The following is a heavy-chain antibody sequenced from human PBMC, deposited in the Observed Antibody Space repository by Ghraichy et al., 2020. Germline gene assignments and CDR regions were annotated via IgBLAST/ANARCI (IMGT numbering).Heavy chain of an antibody. CDR3: ARGSLNWAPIDY. J-gene: IGHJ4*02. V-gene: IGHV3-53*01. D-gene: IGHD7-27*01. CDR2: IYSGGST. CDR1: GFTVSSNY. Sequence: GGSLRLSCAASGFTVSSNYMSWVRQAPGKGLEWVSVIYSGGSTYYADSVKGRFTISRDNSKNTLYLQMNSLRAEDTAVYYCARGSLNWAPIDYWGQGTLVTVSS.